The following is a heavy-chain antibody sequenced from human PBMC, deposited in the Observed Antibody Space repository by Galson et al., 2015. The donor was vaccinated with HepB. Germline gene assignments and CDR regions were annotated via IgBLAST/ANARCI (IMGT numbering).Heavy chain of an antibody. CDR3: ARAPPAILVTYFDL. D-gene: IGHD1-26*01. CDR1: GHSISPYY. J-gene: IGHJ2*01. V-gene: IGHV4-59*01. Sequence: LVKPTQTLSLTCTVSGHSISPYYWSWIRQSPGKGLEWVGYIFHTGYTNYNPSLKSRVTISIDTSKNQFSLKLGAVTAADTAVYYCARAPPAILVTYFDLWGRGTLVTVSS. CDR2: IFHTGYT.